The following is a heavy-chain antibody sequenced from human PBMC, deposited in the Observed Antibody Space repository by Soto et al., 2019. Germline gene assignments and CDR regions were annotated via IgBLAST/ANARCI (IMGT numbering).Heavy chain of an antibody. CDR2: ISWNSGTM. CDR1: GFSFYEYA. D-gene: IGHD2-2*01. V-gene: IGHV3-9*01. J-gene: IGHJ6*03. CDR3: AKGFCSSARCLTYSYMDV. Sequence: EGQLVESGGGLVQPGRSLRLSYAASGFSFYEYAMHWVRQAPGKGLEWVSGISWNSGTMGYGDSVRGRFTISRDNAKNSLYLQMNSLRAEDTALYYCAKGFCSSARCLTYSYMDVWGKGTTVTVSS.